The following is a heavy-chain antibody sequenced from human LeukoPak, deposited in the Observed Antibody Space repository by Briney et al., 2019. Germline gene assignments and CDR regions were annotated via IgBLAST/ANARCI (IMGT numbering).Heavy chain of an antibody. CDR1: GFTFSSYS. CDR3: ARDRRRGFDY. V-gene: IGHV3-21*01. J-gene: IGHJ4*02. CDR2: ISSSRSYI. Sequence: GGSLRLSCAASGFTFSSYSMNWVRQAPGKGLEWVSSISSSRSYIYYADSVKGRFTISRDNAKNSLYLQMNSLRAEDTAVYYCARDRRRGFDYWGQGTLVTVSS. D-gene: IGHD1-1*01.